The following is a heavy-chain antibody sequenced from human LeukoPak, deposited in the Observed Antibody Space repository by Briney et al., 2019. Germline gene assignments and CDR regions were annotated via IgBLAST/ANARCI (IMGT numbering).Heavy chain of an antibody. D-gene: IGHD6-6*01. CDR3: ASDTNEEYSSSSDGLAV. V-gene: IGHV1-69*04. Sequence: GASVKVSCMASGGNFGKYVIHWVGQAPGQGLAWMGRSSPFFDVANYAQGLQERVPFPAAKITNTAYMQISSLKSEDTAMYFCASDTNEEYSSSSDGLAVWGQGTTVTVSS. J-gene: IGHJ6*02. CDR2: SSPFFDVA. CDR1: GGNFGKYV.